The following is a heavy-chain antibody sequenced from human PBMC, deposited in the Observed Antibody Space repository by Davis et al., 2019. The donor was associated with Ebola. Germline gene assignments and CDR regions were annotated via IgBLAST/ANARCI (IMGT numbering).Heavy chain of an antibody. Sequence: GGSLRPSCTASGFTSHDYAVHWVRHGPGKGLEWVSGISWNSGAIGYADSVKGRITISRDNAKNSLYLQMNSVKVEDSALYYCTSWGFWGRGTLVTVSS. CDR3: TSWGF. V-gene: IGHV3-9*02. D-gene: IGHD1-26*01. CDR1: GFTSHDYA. J-gene: IGHJ1*01. CDR2: ISWNSGAI.